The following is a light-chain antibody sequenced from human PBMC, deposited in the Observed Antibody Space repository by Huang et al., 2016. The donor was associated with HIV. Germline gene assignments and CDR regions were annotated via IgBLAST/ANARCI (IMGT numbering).Light chain of an antibody. V-gene: IGKV3-15*01. CDR3: QQYNNWPPEET. Sequence: EIVMTQSPATLSVSPGERATLSCRASQRVSSNLAWYQQKPGQAPRLLIYGASTRATGIPARFSGSGSGTDFTLTITSLQSEDFAVYYCQQYNNWPPEETFGPGTKVDFK. J-gene: IGKJ3*01. CDR1: QRVSSN. CDR2: GAS.